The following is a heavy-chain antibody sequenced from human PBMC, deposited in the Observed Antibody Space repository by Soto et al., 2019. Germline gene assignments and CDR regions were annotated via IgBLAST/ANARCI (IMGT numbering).Heavy chain of an antibody. V-gene: IGHV3-30-3*01. CDR2: ISYDGSNK. J-gene: IGHJ6*02. CDR1: GFTFSSYA. D-gene: IGHD6-13*01. CDR3: ARDLSGWSSWYALYYYGMDV. Sequence: GGSLRLSCAASGFTFSSYAMHWVRQAPGKGLEWVAVISYDGSNKYYADSVKGRFTISRDNSKNTPYLQMNSLRAEDTAVYYCARDLSGWSSWYALYYYGMDVWGQGTTVTVSS.